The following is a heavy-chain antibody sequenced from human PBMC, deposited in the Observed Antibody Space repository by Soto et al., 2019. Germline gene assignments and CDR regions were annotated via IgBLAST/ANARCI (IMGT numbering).Heavy chain of an antibody. D-gene: IGHD5-18*01. CDR3: VRDASSGYRGWWDP. Sequence: QVQLVQSGTEVKNPGASVMVSCKTSGYTFTSYGISWVRQAPGQGLEWMGLISPYNGDTIYARKFQGRVIVTADTATSTVYMALRSLRSDDTAVYYCVRDASSGYRGWWDPWGQGTLGTVSS. CDR1: GYTFTSYG. CDR2: ISPYNGDT. V-gene: IGHV1-18*01. J-gene: IGHJ5*02.